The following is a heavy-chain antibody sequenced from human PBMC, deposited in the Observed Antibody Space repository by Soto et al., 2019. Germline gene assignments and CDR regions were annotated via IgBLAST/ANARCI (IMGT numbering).Heavy chain of an antibody. CDR2: INAANGNT. V-gene: IGHV1-3*01. Sequence: ASVKVSCKASGYTFTTYAIHWVRQAPRQRLEWMGWINAANGNTKYSQKFQGRVTITRDTSATTAYMELSSLRSEDTTVYYCTGAYYDINGYSLDPWGQGTSVTVSS. CDR3: TGAYYDINGYSLDP. D-gene: IGHD3-22*01. J-gene: IGHJ5*02. CDR1: GYTFTTYA.